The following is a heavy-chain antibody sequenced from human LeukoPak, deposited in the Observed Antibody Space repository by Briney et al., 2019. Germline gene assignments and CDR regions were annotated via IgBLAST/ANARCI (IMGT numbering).Heavy chain of an antibody. CDR1: GGSISSSSYY. D-gene: IGHD2-15*01. Sequence: SETLSLTCTVSGGSISSSSYYWGWMRQPPGKGLEWIGSIYYSGNTYYNPSLKSRVTISVDTSKNQFSLKLSSVTAADTAVYYCVRHASGEDYWGQGTLVTVSS. CDR3: VRHASGEDY. J-gene: IGHJ4*02. CDR2: IYYSGNT. V-gene: IGHV4-39*01.